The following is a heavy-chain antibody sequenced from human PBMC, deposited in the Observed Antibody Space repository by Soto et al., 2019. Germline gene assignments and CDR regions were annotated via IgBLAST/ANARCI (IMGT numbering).Heavy chain of an antibody. CDR2: ISGSGGST. CDR3: AKERVITGGGFQH. CDR1: RFTFNNYA. Sequence: EVQLLESGGGLLQPGGSMRLSCAASRFTFNNYAMSWVRQAPGKGMEWVSAISGSGGSTYYADSVKGRFTISRDNSKNTLYLQMNSLRAEDTAVYYCAKERVITGGGFQHWVQGTLVTVSS. D-gene: IGHD3-10*01. J-gene: IGHJ1*01. V-gene: IGHV3-23*01.